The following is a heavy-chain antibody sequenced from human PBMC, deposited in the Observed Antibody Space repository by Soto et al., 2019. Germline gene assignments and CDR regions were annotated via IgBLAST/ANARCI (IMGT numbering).Heavy chain of an antibody. CDR1: GFTVSNNY. V-gene: IGHV3-66*01. D-gene: IGHD3-16*01. Sequence: EEQLVESGGDLVQPGGSLRLSCAASGFTVSNNYMSWVRQAPGKGLEWVSLIYSGGSTYYADSVKGRFTISRDSSKNTLYLQMNSLIAEDTAMYYCAAYSHKGYWGEGPLVTLSS. CDR3: AAYSHKGY. J-gene: IGHJ4*02. CDR2: IYSGGST.